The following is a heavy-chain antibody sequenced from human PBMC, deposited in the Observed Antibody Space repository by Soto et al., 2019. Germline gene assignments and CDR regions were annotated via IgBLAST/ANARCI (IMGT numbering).Heavy chain of an antibody. Sequence: SVKVSCKASGGTFRNHVFNWVRQAPGQGLEWMGGIIPIIGTPNCAQKFQGRVTITADASTNTVYLEVSSLRSQDTAVYYCARDLEFRHGNIYHLDYWGQGTLVTVSS. CDR2: IIPIIGTP. V-gene: IGHV1-69*13. D-gene: IGHD2-2*01. CDR3: ARDLEFRHGNIYHLDY. CDR1: GGTFRNHV. J-gene: IGHJ4*02.